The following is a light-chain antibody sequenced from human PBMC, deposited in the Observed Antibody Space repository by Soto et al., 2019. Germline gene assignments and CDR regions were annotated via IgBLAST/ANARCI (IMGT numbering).Light chain of an antibody. Sequence: DIQMTQSPSTLSASVGDRVTITCRASQSISSWLAWYQQKPGKAPKRLIYKASSLESGVPPRFSGSGSGTEFTLTISSLHPDDFATYYCQQYSSLYTFGQGTKLEIK. CDR1: QSISSW. CDR2: KAS. CDR3: QQYSSLYT. V-gene: IGKV1-5*03. J-gene: IGKJ2*01.